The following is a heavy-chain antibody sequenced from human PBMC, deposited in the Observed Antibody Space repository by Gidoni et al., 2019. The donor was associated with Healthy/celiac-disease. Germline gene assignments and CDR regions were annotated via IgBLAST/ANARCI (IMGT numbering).Heavy chain of an antibody. D-gene: IGHD3-22*01. J-gene: IGHJ4*02. CDR1: VFPLSTRGVG. V-gene: IGHV2-5*02. CDR3: AHKSYDSSGYLFDY. Sequence: HITLRESGPTLVKPTQTLTLTCTFSVFPLSTRGVGVGLIRQPPAKALEWLALMYWDDDKRYSPSLKSRLTITKDTSKNQVVLTMTNMDPVDTATYYCAHKSYDSSGYLFDYWGQGTLVTVSS. CDR2: MYWDDDK.